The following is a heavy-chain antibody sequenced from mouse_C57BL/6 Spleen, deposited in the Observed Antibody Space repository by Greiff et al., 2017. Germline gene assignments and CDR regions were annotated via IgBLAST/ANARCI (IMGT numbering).Heavy chain of an antibody. CDR1: GYTFTSYW. D-gene: IGHD6-1*01. CDR2: IDPSDSET. V-gene: IGHV1-52*01. CDR3: ARASMGYAMDY. Sequence: QVQLQQPGAELVRPGSSVKLSCKASGYTFTSYWMHWVKQRPIQGLEWIGNIDPSDSETHYNQKFKDKATLTVDKSSSTAYMPLSSLTSEDSAVYYCARASMGYAMDYWGQGTSVTVSS. J-gene: IGHJ4*01.